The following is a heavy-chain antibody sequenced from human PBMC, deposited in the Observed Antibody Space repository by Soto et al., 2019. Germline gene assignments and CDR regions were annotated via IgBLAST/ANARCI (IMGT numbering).Heavy chain of an antibody. D-gene: IGHD3-22*01. J-gene: IGHJ4*02. CDR2: IYTSGRT. V-gene: IGHV4-4*07. CDR1: GGSISSYY. CDR3: ASLYYYDSSGYYGYYFDY. Sequence: SETLSLTSTVSGGSISSYYWSWIRQPAGKGLEWIGRIYTSGRTNYNPSLKSRVTMSVATSKNQFSLKLSSVTAADTAVYYYASLYYYDSSGYYGYYFDYGCQEALLNVSS.